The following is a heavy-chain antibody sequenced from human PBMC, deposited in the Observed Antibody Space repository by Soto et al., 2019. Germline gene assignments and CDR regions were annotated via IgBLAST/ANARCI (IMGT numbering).Heavy chain of an antibody. CDR2: ITGSGIAT. V-gene: IGHV3-23*01. D-gene: IGHD5-12*01. CDR1: GFTFGSYA. CDR3: AKVPGSGYDTIARNYFDY. Sequence: GSLRLSCAASGFTFGSYAVSWVRQAPGKGLEWVSAITGSGIATYYADSVKGRFTITRDNSKNTLYLQISSLRADDTAVYYCAKVPGSGYDTIARNYFDYWGQGTLVTVSS. J-gene: IGHJ4*02.